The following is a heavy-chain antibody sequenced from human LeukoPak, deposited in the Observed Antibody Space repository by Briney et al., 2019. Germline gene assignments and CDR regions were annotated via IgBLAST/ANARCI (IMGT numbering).Heavy chain of an antibody. CDR3: ARVGSGYSYFDY. V-gene: IGHV3-48*04. D-gene: IGHD3-3*01. CDR2: ITNGGSTI. Sequence: GGSLRLSCAASGFTFSSYWMSWVRQAPGKGLEWVSYITNGGSTIYYADSVKGRFTISRDNSKNSLYLQMNSLRAEDTAIYYCARVGSGYSYFDYWGQGTLVTVSS. J-gene: IGHJ4*02. CDR1: GFTFSSYW.